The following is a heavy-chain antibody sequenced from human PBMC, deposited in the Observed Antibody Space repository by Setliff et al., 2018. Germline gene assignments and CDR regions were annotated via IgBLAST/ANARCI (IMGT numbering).Heavy chain of an antibody. CDR1: GFTVSSNY. Sequence: GGSLRLSCDASGFTVSSNYMSWVRQAPGKGLEWVSRMYTDGSSTYYADSVKGRFVISRDNANNSLFLQMNGLRAEDTGVYYCVRGTQYLPVGDLWGQGTLVTVSS. D-gene: IGHD1-7*01. CDR3: VRGTQYLPVGDL. V-gene: IGHV3-74*01. CDR2: MYTDGSST. J-gene: IGHJ5*02.